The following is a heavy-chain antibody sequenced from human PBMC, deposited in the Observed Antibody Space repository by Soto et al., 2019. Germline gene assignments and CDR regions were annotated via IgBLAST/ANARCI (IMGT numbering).Heavy chain of an antibody. Sequence: EVQLLDSGGGLAQPGGSLRLSCAASGFTFSNYAMTWVRQGPGKGLEWVSGISGSGGRSYYADSVKGRFTISRDNSKSTLYLRMNSLRAEDTAVYYCAKAYFVWSSEQPYYFDYWGQGTLVTVSS. CDR3: AKAYFVWSSEQPYYFDY. J-gene: IGHJ4*02. D-gene: IGHD3-16*01. V-gene: IGHV3-23*01. CDR1: GFTFSNYA. CDR2: ISGSGGRS.